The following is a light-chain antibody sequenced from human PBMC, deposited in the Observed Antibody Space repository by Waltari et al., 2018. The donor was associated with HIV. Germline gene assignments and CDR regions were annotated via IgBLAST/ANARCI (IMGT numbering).Light chain of an antibody. CDR3: QSYDSRLSGSVV. Sequence: QSALTQPPSVSGAPGQSVTISCSGSNSNIGAGFDVHWYQQVPGTAPRLLIYDNTNRPSGVRDRFSGSKSGTSASLAINGLQSEDEADYYCQSYDSRLSGSVVFGGGTKVTVL. CDR2: DNT. J-gene: IGLJ2*01. CDR1: NSNIGAGFD. V-gene: IGLV1-40*01.